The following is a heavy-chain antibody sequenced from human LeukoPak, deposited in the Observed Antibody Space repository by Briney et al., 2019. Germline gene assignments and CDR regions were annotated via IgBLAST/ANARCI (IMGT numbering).Heavy chain of an antibody. CDR3: AREGPSDAFDI. CDR2: ISYDGSNK. V-gene: IGHV3-30-3*01. J-gene: IGHJ3*02. CDR1: GFTFSSYA. Sequence: GSPRLSCAASGFTFSSYAMHWVRQAPGKGLEWVAVISYDGSNKYYADSVKGRFTISRDNSKNTLYLQMNSLRAEDTAVYYCAREGPSDAFDIWGQGTMVTVSS.